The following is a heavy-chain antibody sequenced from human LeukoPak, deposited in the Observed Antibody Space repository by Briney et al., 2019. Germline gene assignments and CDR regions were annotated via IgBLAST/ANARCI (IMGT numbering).Heavy chain of an antibody. D-gene: IGHD4-11*01. CDR1: GGSLSGQY. Sequence: PSETLSLTCAVHGGSLSGQYWSWIRQPPGKGLEWIGEIHPSGSTNYNPFLESRVIISLDTSKNQFSLRLSSVTAADTALYYCARGYDYSKTGYWGQGTLVTVSS. V-gene: IGHV4-34*01. CDR2: IHPSGST. CDR3: ARGYDYSKTGY. J-gene: IGHJ4*02.